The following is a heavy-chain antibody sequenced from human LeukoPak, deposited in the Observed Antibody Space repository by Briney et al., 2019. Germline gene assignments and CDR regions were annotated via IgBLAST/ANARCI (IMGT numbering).Heavy chain of an antibody. CDR1: GYTFTGYY. CDR2: INPNSGGT. J-gene: IGHJ3*02. V-gene: IGHV1-2*02. Sequence: ASVKVSCKASGYTFTGYYMNWVRQAPGQGLEWRGWINPNSGGTNYTQKFQGRVTMTRDTSISTAYMELSRLRSDDTAVYDCARGRWAVNDDFDIWGQGAMVIVSS. CDR3: ARGRWAVNDDFDI. D-gene: IGHD4-23*01.